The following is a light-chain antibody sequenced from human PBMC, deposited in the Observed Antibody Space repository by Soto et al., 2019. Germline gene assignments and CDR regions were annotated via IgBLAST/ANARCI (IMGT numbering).Light chain of an antibody. J-gene: IGKJ1*01. V-gene: IGKV1-39*01. CDR3: QQTYRRPRT. CDR1: QTVKNN. Sequence: IQMTQSPSSVSASVGDSVSFACQSSQTVKNNVNWYQHKRGKAPKLLISGSSNLQNGVPPRFSGSGTGTDFTLTINSLQPEDAATYYCQQTYRRPRTFGQGTSV. CDR2: GSS.